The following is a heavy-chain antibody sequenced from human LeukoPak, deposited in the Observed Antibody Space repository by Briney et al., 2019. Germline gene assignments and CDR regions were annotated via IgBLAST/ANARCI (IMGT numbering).Heavy chain of an antibody. CDR3: ARDLYAYYYDSSGWGYFDY. J-gene: IGHJ4*02. D-gene: IGHD3-22*01. V-gene: IGHV3-30-3*01. CDR1: GFTFSSYA. CDR2: ISYDGSNK. Sequence: GGSLRLSCAASGFTFSSYAMHWVRQAPGKGLEWVAVISYDGSNKYYADSAKGRFTISRDNSKNTLYLQMNSLRAEDTAVYYCARDLYAYYYDSSGWGYFDYWGQGTLVTVSS.